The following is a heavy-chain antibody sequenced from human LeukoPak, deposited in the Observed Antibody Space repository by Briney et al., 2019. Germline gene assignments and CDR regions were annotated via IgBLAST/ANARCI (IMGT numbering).Heavy chain of an antibody. CDR3: ARYQNDSSVNYDAFDI. CDR1: GGSISSYY. J-gene: IGHJ3*02. Sequence: SETLSLTCTVSGGSISSYYWSWMRQPAGKGLEWIGRIYTSGSTNYNPSLKSRVTMSVDTSKNQFSLKLSSVTAADTAVYYCARYQNDSSVNYDAFDIWGQGTMVTVSS. D-gene: IGHD3-22*01. V-gene: IGHV4-4*07. CDR2: IYTSGST.